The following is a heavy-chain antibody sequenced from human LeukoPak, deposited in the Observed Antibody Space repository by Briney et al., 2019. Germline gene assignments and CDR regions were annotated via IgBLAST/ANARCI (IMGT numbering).Heavy chain of an antibody. V-gene: IGHV3-53*01. CDR3: ARDVIAAVGTEYFQH. D-gene: IGHD6-13*01. CDR2: IYSGGST. CDR1: GFTVSSNY. J-gene: IGHJ1*01. Sequence: GGSLRLSCAASGFTVSSNYMSWVRQAPGKGLEWVSVIYSGGSTYYADSVEGRFTISRDNSKNTLYLQMNSLRAEDTAVYYCARDVIAAVGTEYFQHWGQGTLVTVSS.